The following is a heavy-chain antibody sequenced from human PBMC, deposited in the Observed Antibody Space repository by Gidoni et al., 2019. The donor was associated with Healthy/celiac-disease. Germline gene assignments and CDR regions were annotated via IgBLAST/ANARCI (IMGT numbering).Heavy chain of an antibody. D-gene: IGHD3-3*01. J-gene: IGHJ6*03. CDR1: GGTFSRYA. V-gene: IGHV1-69*01. Sequence: QVQLVQSGAEVKKPGSSVKVSCKASGGTFSRYAISWVRQAPGQGLEWMGGIIPIFGTANYAQKFQGRVTITADESTSTAYMELSSLRSEDTAVYYCARGLPFFGVRQAYYYYMDVWGKGTTVTVSS. CDR3: ARGLPFFGVRQAYYYYMDV. CDR2: IIPIFGTA.